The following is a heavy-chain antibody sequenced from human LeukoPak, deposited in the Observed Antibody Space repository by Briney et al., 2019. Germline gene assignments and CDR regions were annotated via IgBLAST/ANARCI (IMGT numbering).Heavy chain of an antibody. J-gene: IGHJ4*02. CDR3: ARGDVAGPTGLYYFDS. V-gene: IGHV6-1*01. CDR1: GDSVSSNSAA. CDR2: TYYRSKWYN. Sequence: SQTLSLTCAISGDSVSSNSAAWNWIRQSPSRGLEWLGRTYYRSKWYNDYAVSVKSRITINPDTSKNQFSLQLNSVTPEDTAVNYCARGDVAGPTGLYYFDSWGQGTLVTVSS.